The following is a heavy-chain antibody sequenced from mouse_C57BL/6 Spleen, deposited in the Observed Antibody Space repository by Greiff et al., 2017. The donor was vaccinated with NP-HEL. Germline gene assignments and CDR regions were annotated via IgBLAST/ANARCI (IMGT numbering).Heavy chain of an antibody. V-gene: IGHV1-19*01. Sequence: EVQLQQSGPVLVKPGASVKMSCKASGYTFTDYYMNWVKQSHGKSLEWIGVINPYNGGTSYNQKFKGKATLTVDKSSSTAYMELNSLTSEDSAVYCCARGYDYHSFDYWGQGTTLTVSS. J-gene: IGHJ2*01. D-gene: IGHD2-4*01. CDR2: INPYNGGT. CDR1: GYTFTDYY. CDR3: ARGYDYHSFDY.